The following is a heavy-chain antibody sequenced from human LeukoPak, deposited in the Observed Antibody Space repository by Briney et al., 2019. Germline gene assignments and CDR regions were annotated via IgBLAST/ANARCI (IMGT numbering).Heavy chain of an antibody. CDR2: TSTSGGSA. J-gene: IGHJ4*02. D-gene: IGHD1-26*01. Sequence: GGSLRLSCAASGFTFSNNAMSWVRQAPGKGLEWVSATSTSGGSAYYADSVKGRFTISRDNSKNTLYPQMDSLRADDTAVYYCARYSGSYYYPPAWDLWGQGTLVTVSS. CDR3: ARYSGSYYYPPAWDL. CDR1: GFTFSNNA. V-gene: IGHV3-23*01.